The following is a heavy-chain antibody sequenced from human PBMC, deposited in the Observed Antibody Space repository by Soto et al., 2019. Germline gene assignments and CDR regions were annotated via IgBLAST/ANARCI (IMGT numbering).Heavy chain of an antibody. Sequence: ETLSLTCTVSGGSISSSSYYWGWIRQPPGKGLEWIGSIYYSGSTYYNPSLKSRVTISVDTSKNQFSLKLSSVTAADTALYYCASQEIRDFGVVRWGQGTLVTVSS. CDR3: ASQEIRDFGVVR. CDR2: IYYSGST. J-gene: IGHJ4*02. D-gene: IGHD3-3*01. V-gene: IGHV4-39*01. CDR1: GGSISSSSYY.